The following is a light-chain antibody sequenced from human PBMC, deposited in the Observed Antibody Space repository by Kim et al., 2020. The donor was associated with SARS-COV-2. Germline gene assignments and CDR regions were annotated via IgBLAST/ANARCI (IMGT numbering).Light chain of an antibody. V-gene: IGLV3-21*04. CDR2: YDS. CDR3: QVWDSSTDHAL. J-gene: IGLJ7*01. Sequence: SYELTQPPSVSVAPGKTARITCGGNNIGSKSVHWYQQKPGQAPVLVIYYDSDRPSGIPERFSGSNSGNTATLTISRVEAGDEADHYCQVWDSSTDHALFG. CDR1: NIGSKS.